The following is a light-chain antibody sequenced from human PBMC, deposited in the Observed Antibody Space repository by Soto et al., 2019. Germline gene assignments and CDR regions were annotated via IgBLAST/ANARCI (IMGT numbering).Light chain of an antibody. CDR1: QDISSW. J-gene: IGKJ1*01. CDR2: AAS. V-gene: IGKV1D-16*01. Sequence: DIQMTQSPTSLSASLGDRVTITCRASQDISSWLAWFQQRPGRAPNLLIYAASTLQSGVPSRFSGSGSGTEFTLTISSLQPEDFATYYCQQYNSSPWTFGQGTKVDIK. CDR3: QQYNSSPWT.